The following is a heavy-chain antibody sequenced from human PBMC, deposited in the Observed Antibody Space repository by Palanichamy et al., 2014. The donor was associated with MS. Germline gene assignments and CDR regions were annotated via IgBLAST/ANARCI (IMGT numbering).Heavy chain of an antibody. V-gene: IGHV4-59*08. J-gene: IGHJ4*02. CDR1: GGYISGNY. CDR2: IYYSGST. Sequence: QVQLQESGPGLVKPSETLSLTCTVSGGYISGNYWSWIRQPPGKGLEWVGNIYYSGSTNYNSSLRRRGTISIDTTKNQFSLKLRSVTAADTAVYYCARRIGTYPSYYFDYWGQGTQVTVSS. CDR3: ARRIGTYPSYYFDY. D-gene: IGHD1-26*01.